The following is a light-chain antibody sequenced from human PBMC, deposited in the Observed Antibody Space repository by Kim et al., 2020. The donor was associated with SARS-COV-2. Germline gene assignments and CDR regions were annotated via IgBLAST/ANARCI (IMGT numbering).Light chain of an antibody. J-gene: IGKJ2*01. CDR3: QHYSRFPKT. Sequence: IQMTQSPSTLSASVGDSVTITCRISENIGTWLAWYQHKPGRATSLLIYLASTLESGVPSRFSGTGSGTEFTLSITSLQPADFATNYNQHYSRFPKTFGEGTKLEI. CDR1: ENIGTW. CDR2: LAS. V-gene: IGKV1-5*03.